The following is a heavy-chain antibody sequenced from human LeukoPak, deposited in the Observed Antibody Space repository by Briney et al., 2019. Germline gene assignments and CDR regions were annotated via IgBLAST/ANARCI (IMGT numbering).Heavy chain of an antibody. CDR2: IFYSGST. V-gene: IGHV4-38-2*02. CDR3: AKSNGYGLVDI. J-gene: IGHJ3*02. D-gene: IGHD3-10*01. CDR1: AYSISSNYY. Sequence: SETLSLTCTVSAYSISSNYYWGWIRQPPGKGLEWIGNIFYSGSTYYSPSLRSRVTISLDTSRNQFSLKLNSVTAADTAVYYCAKSNGYGLVDIWGQGTMVTVSS.